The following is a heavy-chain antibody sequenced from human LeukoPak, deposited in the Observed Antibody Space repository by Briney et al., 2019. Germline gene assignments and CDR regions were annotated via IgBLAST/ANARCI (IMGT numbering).Heavy chain of an antibody. CDR3: AKEGAFPIITYDS. CDR1: GFTFSGFW. J-gene: IGHJ5*01. Sequence: PGGSLRLSCAASGFTFSGFWMNWVRQASGKGLEWVANINQDGTEKYFVDSVKGRFTISRDNAKRSVYLQMNSLRAEDTAVYYCAKEGAFPIITYDSWGQGTLVTVSS. V-gene: IGHV3-7*01. D-gene: IGHD3-10*01. CDR2: INQDGTEK.